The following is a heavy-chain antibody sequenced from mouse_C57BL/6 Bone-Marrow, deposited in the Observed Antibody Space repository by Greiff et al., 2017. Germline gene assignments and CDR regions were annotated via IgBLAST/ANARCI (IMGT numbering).Heavy chain of an antibody. CDR1: GYTFTSYW. Sequence: QVQLQQPGAELVKPGASVKLSCKASGYTFTSYWMPWVKQRPGQGLEWIGEIDPSDSYTNYNQKFKGKATLTVDTSSSTAYMQLSSLTSEDSAVXYCARSGYSNAWFAYWGQGTLVTVSA. D-gene: IGHD2-5*01. J-gene: IGHJ3*01. CDR2: IDPSDSYT. V-gene: IGHV1-50*01. CDR3: ARSGYSNAWFAY.